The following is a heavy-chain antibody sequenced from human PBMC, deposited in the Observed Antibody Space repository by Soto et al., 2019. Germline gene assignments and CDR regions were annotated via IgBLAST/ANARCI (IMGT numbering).Heavy chain of an antibody. CDR2: IWYDGSNK. J-gene: IGHJ4*02. CDR1: GFTFSSSG. V-gene: IGHV3-33*01. D-gene: IGHD2-15*01. Sequence: SLXLSCAASGFTFSSSGMHWVRHAPGKGLERVPVIWYDGSNKYYADSVKGRFTISRDNSKNTLYLQMNSLRAEDTAVYYCARERLGYCSGGSCYKAYYYFDYWGQGTLVTVSS. CDR3: ARERLGYCSGGSCYKAYYYFDY.